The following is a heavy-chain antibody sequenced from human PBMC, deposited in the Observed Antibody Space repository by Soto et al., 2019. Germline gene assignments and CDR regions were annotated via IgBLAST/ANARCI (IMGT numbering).Heavy chain of an antibody. CDR2: IWYDGSNK. J-gene: IGHJ4*02. CDR3: AREGHYDFWSGYDFDY. CDR1: GFTFSSYG. V-gene: IGHV3-33*01. Sequence: QVQLVESGGGVVQPGRSLRLSCAASGFTFSSYGMHWVRQAPGKGLEWVAVIWYDGSNKYYADSVKGRFTISRDNSENTLYLQMNSLRAEDTAVYYCAREGHYDFWSGYDFDYWGQGTLVTVSS. D-gene: IGHD3-3*01.